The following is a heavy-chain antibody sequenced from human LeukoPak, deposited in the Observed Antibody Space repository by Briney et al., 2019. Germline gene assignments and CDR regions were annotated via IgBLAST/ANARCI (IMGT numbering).Heavy chain of an antibody. V-gene: IGHV3-74*01. J-gene: IGHJ4*02. CDR1: GFTFSNYW. Sequence: GGSLRLSCAASGFTFSNYWMHWVCQAPGKGLVWVSRINSDGSTTNYADSVMGRITVSRDNAKNTVYLQMNSLRAEDTAVYYCVRDLRESDFWGQGSLVTVSS. CDR3: VRDLRESDF. CDR2: INSDGSTT. D-gene: IGHD1-26*01.